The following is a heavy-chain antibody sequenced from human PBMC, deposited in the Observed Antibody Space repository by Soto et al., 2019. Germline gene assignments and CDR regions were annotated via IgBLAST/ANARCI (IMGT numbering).Heavy chain of an antibody. V-gene: IGHV3-66*01. CDR3: ARDIRTIFGYYYYYYYMDV. Sequence: GGSLRLSCAASGFTVSSNYMSWVRQAPGKGLEWVSVIYSGGSTYYADSVKGRFTISRDNSKNTLYLQMNSLRAEDTAVYYCARDIRTIFGYYYYYYYMDVWGKGTTVTVSS. J-gene: IGHJ6*03. CDR2: IYSGGST. D-gene: IGHD3-3*01. CDR1: GFTVSSNY.